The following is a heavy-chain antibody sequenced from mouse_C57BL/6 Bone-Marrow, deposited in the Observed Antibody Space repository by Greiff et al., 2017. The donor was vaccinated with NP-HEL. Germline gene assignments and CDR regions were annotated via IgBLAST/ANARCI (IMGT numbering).Heavy chain of an antibody. CDR2: IDPENGDT. D-gene: IGHD4-1*01. Sequence: VQLKESGAELVRPGASVKLSCTASGFNIKDDYMHWVKQRPEQGLEWIGWIDPENGDTEYASKFQGKATITADTSSNTAYLQLSSLTSEDTAVYYATTCGLTGAFDYWGQGTTLTVSS. V-gene: IGHV14-4*01. J-gene: IGHJ2*01. CDR1: GFNIKDDY. CDR3: TTCGLTGAFDY.